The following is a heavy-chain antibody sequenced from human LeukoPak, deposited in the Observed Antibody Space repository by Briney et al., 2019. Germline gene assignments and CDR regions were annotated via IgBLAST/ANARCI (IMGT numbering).Heavy chain of an antibody. CDR3: ARDSWTGTTTSRYFDY. Sequence: PGASVTVSCKASGYTFTSYYMHWVRQAPGQGLEWMGIINPSGGSTSYAQKFQGRVTMTRDTSTSTVYMELSSLRSEDTAVYYCARDSWTGTTTSRYFDYWGQGTLVTVSS. J-gene: IGHJ4*02. CDR1: GYTFTSYY. D-gene: IGHD1-7*01. CDR2: INPSGGST. V-gene: IGHV1-46*01.